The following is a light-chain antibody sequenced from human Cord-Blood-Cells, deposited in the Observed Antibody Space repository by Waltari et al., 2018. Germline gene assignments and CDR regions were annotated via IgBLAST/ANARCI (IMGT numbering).Light chain of an antibody. V-gene: IGLV2-11*01. J-gene: IGLJ3*02. CDR2: DVS. CDR1: SSDVGGYNY. CDR3: CSYAGSSWV. Sequence: QSALTQPRSVSGSPGQSVTISCTGTSSDVGGYNYLSWYQQHPGKAPKLMIYDVSKRPSGVPDRFSGSKSGNPASLTISGLQAEDEADYYCCSYAGSSWVFGGGTKLTVL.